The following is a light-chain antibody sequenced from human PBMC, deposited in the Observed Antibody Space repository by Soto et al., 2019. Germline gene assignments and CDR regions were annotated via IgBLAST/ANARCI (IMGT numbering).Light chain of an antibody. V-gene: IGLV2-14*01. CDR3: SSYTSSSPHVV. Sequence: QSVLTQPASVSGSPGQSITISCTGTSCDVGGYNYVSWYQQHPGKAPKLMIYDVSNRPSGVSNRFSGSKSGNTASLTISGLQAEDEADYYCSSYTSSSPHVVFGGGTKVTVL. CDR1: SCDVGGYNY. J-gene: IGLJ2*01. CDR2: DVS.